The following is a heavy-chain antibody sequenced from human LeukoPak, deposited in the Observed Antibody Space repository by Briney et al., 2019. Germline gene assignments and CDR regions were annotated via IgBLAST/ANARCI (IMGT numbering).Heavy chain of an antibody. D-gene: IGHD3-3*01. CDR1: GFTFSDYY. CDR2: ISSSGTTI. J-gene: IGHJ4*02. V-gene: IGHV3-11*04. CDR3: ARAYDFWSGYYSYFDY. Sequence: GGSLRLSCAASGFTFSDYYMSWIRQAPGKGLEWVSYISSSGTTIYYADSVKGRFTISRDNAKNTLYLQMNSLRAEDTAVYYCARAYDFWSGYYSYFDYWGQGTLVTVSS.